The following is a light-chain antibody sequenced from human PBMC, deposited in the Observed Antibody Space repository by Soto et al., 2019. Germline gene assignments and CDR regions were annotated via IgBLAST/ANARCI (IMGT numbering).Light chain of an antibody. Sequence: QSVLTQPPSVSGTPGQRVTISCSGSSYNIGSNSVYWYQQLPGTAPKLLICRNNKRPSGVPDRFSGSKSGTSASLAISGLRSEDEDDYYCAALDDSLSSRVVFGGGTKLTVL. CDR1: SYNIGSNS. V-gene: IGLV1-47*01. CDR2: RNN. J-gene: IGLJ2*01. CDR3: AALDDSLSSRVV.